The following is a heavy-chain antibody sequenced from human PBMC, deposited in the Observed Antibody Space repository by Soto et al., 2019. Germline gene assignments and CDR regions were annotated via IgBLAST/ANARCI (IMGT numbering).Heavy chain of an antibody. Sequence: LRLSCAASGFTFSSYGMHWVRQAPGKGLEWVAVISYDGSNKYYADSVKGRFTISRDNSKNTLYLQMNSLRAEDTAVYYCAKDGGDYYGMDVWGQGTTVTVSS. CDR2: ISYDGSNK. J-gene: IGHJ6*02. D-gene: IGHD3-16*01. CDR1: GFTFSSYG. CDR3: AKDGGDYYGMDV. V-gene: IGHV3-30*18.